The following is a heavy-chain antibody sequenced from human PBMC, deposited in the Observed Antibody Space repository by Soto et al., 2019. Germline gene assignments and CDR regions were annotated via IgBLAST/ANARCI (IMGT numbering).Heavy chain of an antibody. CDR2: IYHSGST. CDR3: ARGGYEASDHMALVGMDV. J-gene: IGHJ6*02. V-gene: IGHV4-30-2*01. D-gene: IGHD2-15*01. CDR1: GGSISSGGYS. Sequence: QLQLQESGSGLVKPSQTLSLTCAVSGGSISSGGYSWSWIRQPPGKGLEWIGYIYHSGSTYYNPSLKSRVTISVDRSKNQFSLKLSSVTAADTAVYYCARGGYEASDHMALVGMDVWGQGTTVTVSS.